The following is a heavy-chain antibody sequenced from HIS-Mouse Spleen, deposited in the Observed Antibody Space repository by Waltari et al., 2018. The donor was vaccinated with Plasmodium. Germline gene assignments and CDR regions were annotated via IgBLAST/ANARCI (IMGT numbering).Heavy chain of an antibody. CDR3: ARGQLGIDAFDI. Sequence: QVQLQQWGAGLLKPSETLSLTCAVYGGSFSGYYWTLIRQPPGKGLEWIGEINHSGSTNYNPSLKSRVTISVDTSKNQFSLKLSSVTAADTAVYYCARGQLGIDAFDIWGQGTMVTVSS. CDR1: GGSFSGYY. CDR2: INHSGST. D-gene: IGHD7-27*01. V-gene: IGHV4-34*01. J-gene: IGHJ3*02.